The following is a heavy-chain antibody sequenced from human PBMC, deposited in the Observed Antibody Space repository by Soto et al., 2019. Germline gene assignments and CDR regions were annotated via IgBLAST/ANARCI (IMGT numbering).Heavy chain of an antibody. CDR3: ASTRAVYFDY. CDR1: GGSISSSSYY. Sequence: PSETLSLTCTVSGGSISSSSYYWGWFRQPPGKGLEWIGSIYYSGSTYYNPSLKSRVTISVDTSKNQFSLKLSSVTAADTAVYYCASTRAVYFDYWGQGTLVTVSS. CDR2: IYYSGST. J-gene: IGHJ4*02. V-gene: IGHV4-39*01.